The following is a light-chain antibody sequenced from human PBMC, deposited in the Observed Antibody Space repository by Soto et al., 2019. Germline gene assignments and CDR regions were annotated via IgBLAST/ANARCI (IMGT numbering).Light chain of an antibody. CDR1: QSISSW. CDR3: KQSHPT. Sequence: DIQMTQSPSTLSASVGDRVTITCRASQSISSWLAWYQQKPGKAPKLLIYKASSLESGVPSRFSGSGSGTEFTLTISSLQPDDFATYYCKQSHPTFGPGTKVDIK. J-gene: IGKJ3*01. V-gene: IGKV1-5*03. CDR2: KAS.